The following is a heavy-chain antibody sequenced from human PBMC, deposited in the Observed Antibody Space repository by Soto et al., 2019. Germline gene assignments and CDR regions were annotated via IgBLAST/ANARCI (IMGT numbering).Heavy chain of an antibody. CDR2: TYHSGGT. D-gene: IGHD3-22*01. CDR3: ARDSLSGYDFDY. Sequence: QLQLQESGSGLVKPSQTLSLTCVVSGDSISSGGYSWNWIRQPPGKGLEWIGHTYHSGGTLYNPSLDSRVTISVDKSKNQFSLRLTSVTAADTAVYYCARDSLSGYDFDYWGQGTLVTVSS. CDR1: GDSISSGGYS. V-gene: IGHV4-30-2*01. J-gene: IGHJ4*02.